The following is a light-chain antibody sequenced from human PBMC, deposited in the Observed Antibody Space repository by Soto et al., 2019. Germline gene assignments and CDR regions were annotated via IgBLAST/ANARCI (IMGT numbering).Light chain of an antibody. CDR1: QSVSSS. CDR3: QQYFNWPPYT. Sequence: EIVLTQSPGTLSLSPGERATLSCRASQSVSSSRLAWYRQKPGQAPRLLIYGASTRATGVPPRFSGSRSGTEFTLTISSLQSEDFAVYYCQQYFNWPPYTFGQGTKVDIK. V-gene: IGKV3-15*01. J-gene: IGKJ2*01. CDR2: GAS.